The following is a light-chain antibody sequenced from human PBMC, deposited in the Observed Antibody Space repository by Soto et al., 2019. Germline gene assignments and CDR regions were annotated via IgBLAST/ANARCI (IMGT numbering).Light chain of an antibody. V-gene: IGLV2-14*01. CDR3: SSYTSSTTLSV. J-gene: IGLJ1*01. Sequence: QSVLTQPASVSGSPGQSITISCTGTSSDVGGYNYVSWYQQHPGKAPKLMIYEVNNRPSGVSNRFSGSKSGNTASLTISGLQAEDEADYYCSSYTSSTTLSVFGTGTKLTVL. CDR1: SSDVGGYNY. CDR2: EVN.